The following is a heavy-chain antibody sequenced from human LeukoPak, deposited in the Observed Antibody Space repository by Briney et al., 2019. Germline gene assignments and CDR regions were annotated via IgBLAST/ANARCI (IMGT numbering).Heavy chain of an antibody. V-gene: IGHV7-4-1*02. CDR1: GYTFTSYA. D-gene: IGHD3-16*02. CDR3: GRAYQPLGGLSFPDQ. Sequence: GASVKVSCKASGYTFTSYAMNWVRQAPGQGLEWMGWINTNTGNPTYAQGFTGRFVFSLDTSVSTAYLQISSLKAADTAVYYCGRAYQPLGGLSFPDQWGQGTLVTVSS. J-gene: IGHJ5*02. CDR2: INTNTGNP.